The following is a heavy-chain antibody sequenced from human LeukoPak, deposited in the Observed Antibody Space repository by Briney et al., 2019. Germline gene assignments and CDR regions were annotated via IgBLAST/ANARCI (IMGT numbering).Heavy chain of an antibody. Sequence: ASVKVSCKASGYTFTGYYMHWVRQAPGQELEWMGRINPNSGGTNYAQKFQGRVTMTRDTSISTAYMELSRLRSDDTAVYYCARGNNYGSGSYYYYYMDVWGKGTTVTVSS. CDR1: GYTFTGYY. J-gene: IGHJ6*03. CDR3: ARGNNYGSGSYYYYYMDV. V-gene: IGHV1-2*06. CDR2: INPNSGGT. D-gene: IGHD3-10*01.